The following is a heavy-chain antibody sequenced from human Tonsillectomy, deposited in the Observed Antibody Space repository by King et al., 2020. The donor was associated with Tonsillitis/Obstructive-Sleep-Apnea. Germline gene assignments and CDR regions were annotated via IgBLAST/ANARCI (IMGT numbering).Heavy chain of an antibody. V-gene: IGHV1-18*01. Sequence: LVQSGGEVKKPGASVKVSCKASGYTFTSSGIRWVRQAPGQGLEWMGWISAYNGNTNYAQKFQGRVTMTTDTSTSTAYMDLRSLRSDDTAVYYCARDDYGDYWFDPWGQGTLVTVSS. CDR3: ARDDYGDYWFDP. CDR1: GYTFTSSG. CDR2: ISAYNGNT. J-gene: IGHJ5*02. D-gene: IGHD4-17*01.